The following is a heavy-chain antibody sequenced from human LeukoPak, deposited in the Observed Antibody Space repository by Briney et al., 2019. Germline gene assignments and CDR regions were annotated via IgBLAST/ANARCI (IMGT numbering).Heavy chain of an antibody. V-gene: IGHV3-23*01. CDR2: ISGSGGST. Sequence: GGSLRLSCAASGFTFSSYAMSWVRQAPGKGREWVPAISGSGGSTYYADSVKGRFTISRDNSKNTLYLQMNSLRAEDTAVYYCAKVNYDSSGWDAFDIWGQGTMVTVSS. D-gene: IGHD3-22*01. CDR3: AKVNYDSSGWDAFDI. CDR1: GFTFSSYA. J-gene: IGHJ3*02.